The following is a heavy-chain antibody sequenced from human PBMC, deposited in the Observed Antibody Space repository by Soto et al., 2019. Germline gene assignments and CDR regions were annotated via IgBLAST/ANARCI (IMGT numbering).Heavy chain of an antibody. Sequence: EVQLLESGGGLVQPGGSLRLSCAASGFSFSSYAMSWVRQAPGKGLEWVSVINSSGGSTYYADSVKGRFTISRDNSKNTLYLQMNSLRAEDTAVYYRAKEKFSGWLEGPFDYSGQGTLVTVSS. D-gene: IGHD3-10*01. CDR1: GFSFSSYA. CDR2: INSSGGST. J-gene: IGHJ4*02. V-gene: IGHV3-23*01. CDR3: AKEKFSGWLEGPFDY.